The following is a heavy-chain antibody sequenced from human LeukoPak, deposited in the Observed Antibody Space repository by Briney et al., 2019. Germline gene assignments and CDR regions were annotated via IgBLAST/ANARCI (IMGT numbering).Heavy chain of an antibody. D-gene: IGHD3-10*01. CDR3: ASTPFLYGFRTYFDN. CDR1: GGSFSAFH. CDR2: MKESGTP. Sequence: SGTLSLTCAVSGGSFSAFHWNWVRQSPAKGLEWLGEMKESGTPRYHPSLQSRVTISVDKSKNQFSLNVRSVTAADTAVYYCASTPFLYGFRTYFDNWAQGTLVTVSS. V-gene: IGHV4-34*01. J-gene: IGHJ4*02.